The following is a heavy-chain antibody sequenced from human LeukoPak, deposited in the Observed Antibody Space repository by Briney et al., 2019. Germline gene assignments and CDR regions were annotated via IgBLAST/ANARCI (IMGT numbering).Heavy chain of an antibody. CDR2: ISSSSCYI. CDR3: ARDGASYYYGSGSFDY. Sequence: GGSLRLSCAASGFTFSSYSMNWVRQAPGKGLEWVSSISSSSCYIYYADSVKGRFTISRDNAKNSLYLQMNSLRAEDTAVYYCARDGASYYYGSGSFDYWGQGTLVTVSS. D-gene: IGHD3-10*01. CDR1: GFTFSSYS. J-gene: IGHJ4*02. V-gene: IGHV3-21*01.